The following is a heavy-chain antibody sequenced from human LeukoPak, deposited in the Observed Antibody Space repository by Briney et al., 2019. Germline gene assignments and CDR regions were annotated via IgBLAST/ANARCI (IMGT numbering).Heavy chain of an antibody. CDR3: ARAGFLEWLLSGGFDY. CDR2: ISRSSNTT. CDR1: GFTFGSHS. J-gene: IGHJ4*02. D-gene: IGHD3-3*01. V-gene: IGHV3-48*01. Sequence: PGGSLRLSCERSGFTFGSHSMNWVRQAPGKGLEWIAYISRSSNTTSYAESVKGRFTISRDNAKNSLYLQLHGLRVEDTGVYYCARAGFLEWLLSGGFDYWGQGTLVTVSS.